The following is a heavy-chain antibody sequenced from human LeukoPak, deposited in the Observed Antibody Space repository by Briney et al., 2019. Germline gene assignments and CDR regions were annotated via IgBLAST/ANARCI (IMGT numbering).Heavy chain of an antibody. J-gene: IGHJ6*02. Sequence: GGSLRLSCAASGFTFSSYSMNWVRQAPGKGLEWVSSISSSSSYIYYADSVKGRFTISRDNAKNSMYLQMNSLRVEDTAVYYCLRHIEKDPDYYYGMDVWGQGTTVTVSS. CDR2: ISSSSSYI. CDR3: LRHIEKDPDYYYGMDV. D-gene: IGHD2-21*01. CDR1: GFTFSSYS. V-gene: IGHV3-21*01.